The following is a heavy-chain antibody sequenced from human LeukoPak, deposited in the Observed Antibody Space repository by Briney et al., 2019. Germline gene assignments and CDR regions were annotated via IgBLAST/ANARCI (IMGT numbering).Heavy chain of an antibody. Sequence: GGSLRLSCAASGFTFDDYAMHWVRQAPGKGLEWVSGISWNSGSIGYADSVKGRFTISRDNAKNSLYLQMNSLRAEDTALYYCAKTSVAGLYYYYYMDVWGKGTTVTVSS. CDR3: AKTSVAGLYYYYYMDV. J-gene: IGHJ6*03. CDR2: ISWNSGSI. D-gene: IGHD6-19*01. CDR1: GFTFDDYA. V-gene: IGHV3-9*01.